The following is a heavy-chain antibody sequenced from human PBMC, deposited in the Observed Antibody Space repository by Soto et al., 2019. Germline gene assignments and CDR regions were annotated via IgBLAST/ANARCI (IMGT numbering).Heavy chain of an antibody. J-gene: IGHJ6*02. CDR1: GYSFTSYL. D-gene: IGHD6-13*01. Sequence: XESLKIYWKGSGYSFTSYLLVWVRQMPGKGLEWMGIIYPGDSDTRYSPSFQGQVTISADKSISTAYLQWSSLKASDTAMYYCARLGKQQLVNYGMDVWAQGTTVTVSS. CDR3: ARLGKQQLVNYGMDV. CDR2: IYPGDSDT. V-gene: IGHV5-51*01.